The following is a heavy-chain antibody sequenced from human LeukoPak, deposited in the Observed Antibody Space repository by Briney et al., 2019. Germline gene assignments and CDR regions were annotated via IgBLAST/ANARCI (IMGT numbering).Heavy chain of an antibody. CDR2: IYYSGST. V-gene: IGHV4-39*01. CDR1: GGSISSSSYY. CDR3: ARHVTGMSSYNWFDP. J-gene: IGHJ5*02. D-gene: IGHD4-11*01. Sequence: SQTLSLTCTVSGGSISSSSYYWGWIRQPPGKGLEWIGSIYYSGSTYYNPSLKSRVTISVDTSKNQFSLKLSSVTAADTAVYYCARHVTGMSSYNWFDPWGQGTPVTVSS.